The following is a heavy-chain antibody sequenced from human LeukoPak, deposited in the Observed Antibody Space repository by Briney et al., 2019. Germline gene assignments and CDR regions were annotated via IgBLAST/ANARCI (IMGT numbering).Heavy chain of an antibody. D-gene: IGHD3-22*01. CDR3: ARDSYDSSGYRGYYYYGMDV. Sequence: GGSLRLSCAASGFTFSSYSMNWVRQAPGKGLEWVSSISSSSYIYYADSVKGRFTISRDNAKNSLYLQMNSLRAEDTAVYYCARDSYDSSGYRGYYYYGMDVWGQGTTVTVSS. V-gene: IGHV3-21*01. J-gene: IGHJ6*02. CDR1: GFTFSSYS. CDR2: ISSSSYI.